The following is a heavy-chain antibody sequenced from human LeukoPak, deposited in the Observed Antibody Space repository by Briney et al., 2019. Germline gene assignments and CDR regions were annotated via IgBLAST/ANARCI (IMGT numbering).Heavy chain of an antibody. J-gene: IGHJ4*02. V-gene: IGHV4-31*03. CDR2: IYYSGST. D-gene: IGHD3-22*01. CDR3: AREGDSSGYRLGYFDY. Sequence: PSETLSLTCTVSGGSSSGGYYWNWIRQHPGKGLEWIGYIYYSGSTYYNPSLKSRVTISVDTSKNQFSLKLSSVTAADTAVYYCAREGDSSGYRLGYFDYWGQGTLVTVSS. CDR1: GGSSSGGYY.